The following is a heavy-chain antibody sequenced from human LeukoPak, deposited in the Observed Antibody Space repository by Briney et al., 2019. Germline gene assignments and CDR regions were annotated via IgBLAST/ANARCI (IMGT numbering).Heavy chain of an antibody. CDR2: VSGGDST. CDR1: GFTFNIYA. Sequence: GGSLRLSCAASGFTFNIYAMSWVRQAPGKGLEWVSAVSGGDSTYYADSVKGRFTISRDNSKSTLYLQMNSLRVEDTAVYYCARYYGSGSPYREYYFDYWGQGTLVTVSS. V-gene: IGHV3-23*01. CDR3: ARYYGSGSPYREYYFDY. D-gene: IGHD3-10*01. J-gene: IGHJ4*02.